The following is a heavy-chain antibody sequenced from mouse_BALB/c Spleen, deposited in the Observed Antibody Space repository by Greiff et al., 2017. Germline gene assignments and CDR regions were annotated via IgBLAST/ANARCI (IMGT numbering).Heavy chain of an antibody. CDR2: INPSSGYT. D-gene: IGHD1-2*01. V-gene: IGHV1-4*01. CDR1: GYTFTSYT. J-gene: IGHJ3*01. Sequence: QVQLKESGAELARPGASVKMSCKASGYTFTSYTMHWVKQRPGQGLEWIGYINPSSGYTNYNQKFKDKATLTADKSSSTAYMQLSSLTSEDSAVYYCAREGFITTATFAYWGQGTLVTVSA. CDR3: AREGFITTATFAY.